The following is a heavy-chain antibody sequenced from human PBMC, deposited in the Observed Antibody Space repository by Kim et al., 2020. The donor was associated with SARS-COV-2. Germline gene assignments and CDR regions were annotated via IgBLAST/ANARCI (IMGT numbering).Heavy chain of an antibody. V-gene: IGHV3-21*01. CDR2: ISSSSSYI. CDR3: ARRKRSYCRALDY. J-gene: IGHJ4*02. D-gene: IGHD2-15*01. Sequence: GGSLRLSCAASGFTFSSYSMNWVRQAPGKGLEWVSSISSSSSYIYYADSVKGRFTISRDNAKNSLYLQMNSRRAEDTAVYYCARRKRSYCRALDYLGQGTLVTVSS. CDR1: GFTFSSYS.